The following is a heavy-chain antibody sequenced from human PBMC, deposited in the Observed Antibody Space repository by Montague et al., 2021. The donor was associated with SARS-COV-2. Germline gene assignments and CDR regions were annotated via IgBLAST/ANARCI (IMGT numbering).Heavy chain of an antibody. D-gene: IGHD1-26*01. J-gene: IGHJ4*02. CDR3: ARTSASSDY. V-gene: IGHV6-1*01. Sequence: CAISGDSVSRNSAAWNLIRQSPSRGLEWLGRTYYRSKWYNDYAVSVKSRITINPDTCKNQISLQLNSVTPENTAVYHCARTSASSDYWGQGTLVTVSS. CDR2: TYYRSKWYN. CDR1: GDSVSRNSAA.